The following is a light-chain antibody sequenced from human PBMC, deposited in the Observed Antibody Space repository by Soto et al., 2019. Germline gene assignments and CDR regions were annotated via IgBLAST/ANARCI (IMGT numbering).Light chain of an antibody. CDR1: QGIGRW. CDR2: PAS. Sequence: DIQMTQSPSSVSASVGDRVTNTCRASQGIGRWLAWYQQKPGKAPKILIYPASNLQDGVPSRFSGSGSGTSFTLSIVSLQPEDFATYYCQQTSSLPLTFGGGTKVEI. J-gene: IGKJ4*01. CDR3: QQTSSLPLT. V-gene: IGKV1D-12*01.